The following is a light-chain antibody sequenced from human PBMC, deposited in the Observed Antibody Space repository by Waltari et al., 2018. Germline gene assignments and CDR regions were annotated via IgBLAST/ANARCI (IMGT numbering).Light chain of an antibody. Sequence: VLTQSPGTLSLSPGERATLPCRASQRLSRKYLVWYQQRPGQAPRLLLYGASSRAAGIPDRFSGSGSGTDFTLTISRLEPEDSAVYYCQQYESSVMYTFGQGTKLEIK. CDR1: QRLSRKY. J-gene: IGKJ2*01. V-gene: IGKV3-20*01. CDR2: GAS. CDR3: QQYESSVMYT.